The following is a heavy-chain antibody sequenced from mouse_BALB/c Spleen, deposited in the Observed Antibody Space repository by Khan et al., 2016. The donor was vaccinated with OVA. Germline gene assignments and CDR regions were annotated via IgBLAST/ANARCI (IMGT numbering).Heavy chain of an antibody. J-gene: IGHJ3*01. Sequence: EVQLVESGGGLVKPGGSLKLSCAASGFTFSTFAMSWVRQTPEKRLEWVATINSDGDYTYYPDNVTGRFTISRDNAKNTLYLQMNSLWADDTAMYYCARSPYGNFAYWGQGTLVTVSA. CDR3: ARSPYGNFAY. D-gene: IGHD2-1*01. CDR1: GFTFSTFA. CDR2: INSDGDYT. V-gene: IGHV5-9-3*01.